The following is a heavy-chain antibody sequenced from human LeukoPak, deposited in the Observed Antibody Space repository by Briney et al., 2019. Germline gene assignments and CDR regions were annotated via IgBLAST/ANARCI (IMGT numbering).Heavy chain of an antibody. Sequence: PGGSLRLSCAASGFTFSSYSMNWVRQAPGKGLEWVSSINSSSGYIYYADSVKGRFTISRDNAKNSLYLQMNSLRAEDTAVYYCARGADGVSSNSRGWFDPWGQGTLVTVSS. CDR2: INSSSGYI. V-gene: IGHV3-21*01. J-gene: IGHJ5*02. CDR3: ARGADGVSSNSRGWFDP. CDR1: GFTFSSYS. D-gene: IGHD2-15*01.